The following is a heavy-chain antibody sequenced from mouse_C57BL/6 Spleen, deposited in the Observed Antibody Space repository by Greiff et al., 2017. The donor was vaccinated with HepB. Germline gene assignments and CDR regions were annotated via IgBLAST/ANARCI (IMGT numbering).Heavy chain of an antibody. Sequence: VQLQQSGAELARPGASVKMSCKASGYTFTSYTMHWVKQRPGQGLEWIGYINPRSGYTKYNQKFKDKATLTADKSSSTAYMQLSSLTSEDSAVYYCARERIYYGSSSYYAMDYWGQGTSVTVSS. V-gene: IGHV1-4*01. D-gene: IGHD1-1*01. J-gene: IGHJ4*01. CDR1: GYTFTSYT. CDR3: ARERIYYGSSSYYAMDY. CDR2: INPRSGYT.